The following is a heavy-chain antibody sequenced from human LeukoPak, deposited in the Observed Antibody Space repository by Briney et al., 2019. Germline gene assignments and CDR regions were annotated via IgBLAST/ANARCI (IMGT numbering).Heavy chain of an antibody. J-gene: IGHJ4*02. CDR1: GGSISSSSYY. D-gene: IGHD2-15*01. CDR2: IYYSGST. Sequence: SETLSLTCTVSGGSISSSSYYWGWIRQPPGKGLEWIGSIYYSGSTYYNPSLKSRVTISVDTSKNQFSLKLSSVTAADTAVYYCARAGYCSGGSCYPTRYFDYWGQGTLVTVSS. CDR3: ARAGYCSGGSCYPTRYFDY. V-gene: IGHV4-39*01.